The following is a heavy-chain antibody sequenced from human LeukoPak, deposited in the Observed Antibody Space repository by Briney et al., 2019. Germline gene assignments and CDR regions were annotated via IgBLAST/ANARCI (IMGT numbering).Heavy chain of an antibody. CDR2: ISYDGSNK. Sequence: GGSLRLSCAASGFTFSSYAMHWVRQAPGKGLEWVAVISYDGSNKYYADSVKGRFAISRDNSKNTLYLQMNSLRAEDTAVYYCARDGAVAGSAFDIWGQGTMVTVSS. CDR1: GFTFSSYA. V-gene: IGHV3-30*09. J-gene: IGHJ3*02. CDR3: ARDGAVAGSAFDI. D-gene: IGHD6-19*01.